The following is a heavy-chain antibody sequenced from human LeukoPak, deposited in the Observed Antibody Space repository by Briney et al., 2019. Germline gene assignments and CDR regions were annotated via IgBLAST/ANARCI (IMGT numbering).Heavy chain of an antibody. D-gene: IGHD6-19*01. V-gene: IGHV4-59*01. CDR3: ARDSSVAGISYYYYYGMDV. Sequence: SETLSLTCTVSGGSISSYYWSWIRQPPGKGLEWIGYIYYSGSTNYNPSLRSRVTISVDTSKNQFSLKLSSVPAADTAVYYCARDSSVAGISYYYYYGMDVWGQGTTVTVSS. CDR1: GGSISSYY. J-gene: IGHJ6*02. CDR2: IYYSGST.